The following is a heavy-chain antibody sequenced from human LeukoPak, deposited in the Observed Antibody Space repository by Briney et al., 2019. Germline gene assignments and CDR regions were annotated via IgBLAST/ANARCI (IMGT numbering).Heavy chain of an antibody. Sequence: SETLALTCAVSGGSITSDNWWTWVRQPPGKGLEWIGAIYHSGSTDYNPSLKSRVTISVDKSKNQFSLRLNSVTAADTAVYFCARDRDGMGVWGQGTTVTVSS. CDR1: GGSITSDNW. V-gene: IGHV4-4*02. CDR3: ARDRDGMGV. J-gene: IGHJ6*02. CDR2: IYHSGST.